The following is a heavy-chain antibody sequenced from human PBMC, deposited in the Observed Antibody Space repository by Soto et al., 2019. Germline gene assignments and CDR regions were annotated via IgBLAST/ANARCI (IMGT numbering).Heavy chain of an antibody. CDR2: SHHSWGS. CDR3: ARQGFGPRHGLVDV. CDR1: GGSITDYY. J-gene: IGHJ6*02. D-gene: IGHD3-10*01. Sequence: QVQLQESGPGLVKSSETLTLTCTVSGGSITDYYWSWIRLPPGKRLEWLGYSHHSWGSAYNPSLQXXLXXSLDTSKKQLSLKLTSMTAADTAVYYCARQGFGPRHGLVDVWGQGTTVIVSS. V-gene: IGHV4-59*08.